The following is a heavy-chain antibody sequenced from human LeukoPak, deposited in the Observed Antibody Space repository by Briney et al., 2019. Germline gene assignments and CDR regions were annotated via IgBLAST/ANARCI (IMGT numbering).Heavy chain of an antibody. CDR1: GFTFSSYA. J-gene: IGHJ4*02. D-gene: IGHD1-1*01. CDR2: ISGSGGST. Sequence: GGALRLCFSAYGFTFSSYAVSWVRQAPGKVLEWVSAISGSGGSTYYADSVKGRFSISRDNSKNTLYLQMNSLRAEDTAVYYCAKEPNWNHYFDYWGQGTLVTVSS. CDR3: AKEPNWNHYFDY. V-gene: IGHV3-23*01.